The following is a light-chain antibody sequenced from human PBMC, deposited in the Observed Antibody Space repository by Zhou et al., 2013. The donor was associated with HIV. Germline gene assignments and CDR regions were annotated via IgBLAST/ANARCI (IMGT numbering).Light chain of an antibody. CDR2: GAS. CDR3: QQYNNWPPS. V-gene: IGKV3-15*01. CDR1: QTVSSN. Sequence: EIVLSQSPGTLSLSPGERATLSCRASQTVSSNYLTWYQQKPGQAPRLLIYGASTRATGIPARFSGSGSGTEFTLSISSMQSEDFAAYYCQQYNNWPPSFGPGTKVDIK. J-gene: IGKJ3*01.